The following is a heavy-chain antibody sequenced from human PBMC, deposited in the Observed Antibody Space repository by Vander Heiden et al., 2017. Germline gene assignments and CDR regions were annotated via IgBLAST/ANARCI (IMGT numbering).Heavy chain of an antibody. J-gene: IGHJ4*02. D-gene: IGHD6-19*01. CDR2: ITSGSTYI. Sequence: DVQLVESGGGLVRPGGSLRLSCAASGFPFSTYSMNWVRQAPGKGLEWVSSITSGSTYISYANSVKGRFTISRDNAQNSLYLQMSSLSAEDTAIYYCAREISGWYYFDSWGQGTLVTVSS. V-gene: IGHV3-21*02. CDR1: GFPFSTYS. CDR3: AREISGWYYFDS.